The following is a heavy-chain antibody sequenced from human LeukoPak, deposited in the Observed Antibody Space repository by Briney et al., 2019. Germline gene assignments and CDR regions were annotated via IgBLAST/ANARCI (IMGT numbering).Heavy chain of an antibody. CDR1: GYTFTSYG. CDR2: ISAYNGNT. CDR3: ATPSYYYYYYGMDV. V-gene: IGHV1-18*01. Sequence: ASVKVSCKASGYTFTSYGISWVRQAPGQGLEWMGWISAYNGNTNYAQKFQGRVTMTEDTSTDTAYMELSSLRSEDTAVYYCATPSYYYYYYGMDVWGQGTTVTVSS. J-gene: IGHJ6*02.